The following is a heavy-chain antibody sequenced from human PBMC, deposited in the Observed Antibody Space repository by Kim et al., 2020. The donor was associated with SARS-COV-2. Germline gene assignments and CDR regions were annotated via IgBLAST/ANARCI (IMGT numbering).Heavy chain of an antibody. V-gene: IGHV4-39*01. CDR2: IYYSGST. CDR3: ARIAAAGPRAEYFQH. CDR1: GGSISSSSYY. J-gene: IGHJ1*01. Sequence: SETLSLTCTVSGGSISSSSYYWGWIRQPPGKGLEWIGSIYYSGSTYYNPSLKSRVTISVDTSKNQFSLKLSSVTAADTAVYYCARIAAAGPRAEYFQHWGQGTLVTVSS. D-gene: IGHD6-13*01.